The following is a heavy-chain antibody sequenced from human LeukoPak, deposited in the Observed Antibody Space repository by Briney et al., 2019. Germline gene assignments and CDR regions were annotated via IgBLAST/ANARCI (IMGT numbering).Heavy chain of an antibody. D-gene: IGHD3-3*02. CDR3: ARGAFFAY. Sequence: GGSLRLSCAASGLTFSRYAMSWVRQAPGKGLEWVSVIYSGGSTYYADSVKGRFTISRDNSKNTLYLQMNSLRAEDTAVYYCARGAFFAYWGQGTLVTVSS. CDR1: GLTFSRYA. V-gene: IGHV3-53*01. J-gene: IGHJ4*02. CDR2: IYSGGST.